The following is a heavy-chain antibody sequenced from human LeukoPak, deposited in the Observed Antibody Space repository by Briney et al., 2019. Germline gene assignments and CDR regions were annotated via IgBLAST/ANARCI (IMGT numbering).Heavy chain of an antibody. CDR2: ISYDGNHI. Sequence: PGRSLRHSCAASGFTFSNYAMHWVRRAPGKELEWVAVISYDGNHIYYADSVKGRFTISRDNSKYTLSLQMNSLRAEDTAMYYCATDSAGYTYGYFDYWGQGTLVTVSS. V-gene: IGHV3-30*01. J-gene: IGHJ4*02. CDR1: GFTFSNYA. D-gene: IGHD5-18*01. CDR3: ATDSAGYTYGYFDY.